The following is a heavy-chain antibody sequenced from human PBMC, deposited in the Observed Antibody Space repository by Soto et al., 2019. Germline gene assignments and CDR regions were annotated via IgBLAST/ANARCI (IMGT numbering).Heavy chain of an antibody. D-gene: IGHD3-10*01. J-gene: IGHJ4*02. CDR1: GFSLSTSGVG. Sequence: QITLKESGPTLVNPTHPLTLTCTFSGFSLSTSGVGVGWIRQTPVKALEWLGLIYWDDDKRYRPSLKNRLTITKDTSKNQVVLTMTNTDPVDTATYYCANRHQLLGPKFDYWGQGILGIVSS. CDR3: ANRHQLLGPKFDY. CDR2: IYWDDDK. V-gene: IGHV2-5*02.